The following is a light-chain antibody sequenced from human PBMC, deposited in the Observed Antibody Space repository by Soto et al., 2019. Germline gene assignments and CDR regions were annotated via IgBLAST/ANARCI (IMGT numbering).Light chain of an antibody. CDR2: AAS. CDR1: QDVRTW. CDR3: QQVNDIPLT. J-gene: IGKJ3*01. Sequence: IQMTQSPSSVSASIGDRVTLTCRASQDVRTWLAWYQQKPGRAPKLLIHAASRLQSGVPSRFSGSGSGTDFTLTINNLQPDDLGTYYCQQVNDIPLTFGPGTKVDIK. V-gene: IGKV1-12*01.